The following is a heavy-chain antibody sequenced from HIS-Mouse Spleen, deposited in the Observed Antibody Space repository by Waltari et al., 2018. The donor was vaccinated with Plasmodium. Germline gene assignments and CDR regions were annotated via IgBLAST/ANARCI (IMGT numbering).Heavy chain of an antibody. CDR2: IYYSGST. CDR3: ARGGYSSSSYYFDY. J-gene: IGHJ4*02. V-gene: IGHV4-59*01. CDR1: GGSISSYY. D-gene: IGHD6-6*01. Sequence: QVQLQESGPGLVTPSEPLSLTCTVSGGSISSYYWSWLRQPPGKGLEWIAYIYYSGSTNYNPSLKSRVTISVDTSKNQFSLKLSSVTAADTAVFYCARGGYSSSSYYFDYWGQGTLVTVSS.